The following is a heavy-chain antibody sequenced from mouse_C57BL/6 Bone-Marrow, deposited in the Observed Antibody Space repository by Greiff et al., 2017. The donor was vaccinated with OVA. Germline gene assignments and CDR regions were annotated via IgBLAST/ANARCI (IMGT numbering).Heavy chain of an antibody. Sequence: VQLQQSGAELVRPGASVKLSCTASGFNIKDDYMHWVKQRPEQGLEWIGWIDPENGDTEYASKLQGKATITADTSSNTAYLQLSSLTSEDTAVYYCTGDGFAYWGQGTLVTVSA. CDR2: IDPENGDT. J-gene: IGHJ3*01. V-gene: IGHV14-4*01. CDR1: GFNIKDDY. D-gene: IGHD3-3*01. CDR3: TGDGFAY.